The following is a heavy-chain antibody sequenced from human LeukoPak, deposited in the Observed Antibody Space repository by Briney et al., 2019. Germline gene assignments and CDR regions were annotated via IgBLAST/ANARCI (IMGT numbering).Heavy chain of an antibody. V-gene: IGHV4-61*08. CDR1: GGSISSGDYY. Sequence: SETLSLTCTVSGGSISSGDYYWSWIRQPPGKGLEWIGYIYTSGSTNYNPSLKSRVTMSVDTSKNQFSLKLSSVTAADTAVYYCAGGVVPAATYYYYYYMDVWGKGTTVTVSS. CDR2: IYTSGST. CDR3: AGGVVPAATYYYYYYMDV. J-gene: IGHJ6*03. D-gene: IGHD2-2*01.